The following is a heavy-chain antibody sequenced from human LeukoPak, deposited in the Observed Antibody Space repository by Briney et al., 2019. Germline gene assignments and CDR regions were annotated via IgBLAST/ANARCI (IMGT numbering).Heavy chain of an antibody. Sequence: GGSLRLSCVVSGFIVNSYGMHWVRQAPGKGLEWVAVLSSDGSNKYYADSVKGRFTISRDISKNTLYLQMNSLKADDTALYYCAKESLYYDFDYWGQGTLVTVSS. CDR3: AKESLYYDFDY. CDR1: GFIVNSYG. J-gene: IGHJ4*02. V-gene: IGHV3-30*18. CDR2: LSSDGSNK. D-gene: IGHD3-10*01.